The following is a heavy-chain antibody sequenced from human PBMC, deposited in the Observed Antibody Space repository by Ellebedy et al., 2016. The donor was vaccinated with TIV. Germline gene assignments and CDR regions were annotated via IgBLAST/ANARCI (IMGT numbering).Heavy chain of an antibody. V-gene: IGHV1-3*01. CDR2: INAGNGNT. Sequence: AASVKVSCKASGYTFTSYAMHWVRQAPGQRLEWMGWINAGNGNTKYSQKFQGRVTITRDTSASIAYMELSSLRSEDTAVYYCARVPNIVGVTLFDYWGQGTLVTVSS. J-gene: IGHJ4*02. D-gene: IGHD1-26*01. CDR3: ARVPNIVGVTLFDY. CDR1: GYTFTSYA.